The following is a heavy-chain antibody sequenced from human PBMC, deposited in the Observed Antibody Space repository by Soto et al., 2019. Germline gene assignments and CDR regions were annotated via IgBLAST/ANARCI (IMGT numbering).Heavy chain of an antibody. J-gene: IGHJ4*02. V-gene: IGHV3-23*01. CDR3: AKSLYSSSSDRYYFDY. Sequence: GGSLRLSCAASGFTFSSYAMSWVRQAPGKGLEWVSAISGSGGSTYYTDSVKGRFTISRDNSKNTLYLQMNSLRAEDTAVYYCAKSLYSSSSDRYYFDYWGQGTLVTVSS. CDR1: GFTFSSYA. D-gene: IGHD6-6*01. CDR2: ISGSGGST.